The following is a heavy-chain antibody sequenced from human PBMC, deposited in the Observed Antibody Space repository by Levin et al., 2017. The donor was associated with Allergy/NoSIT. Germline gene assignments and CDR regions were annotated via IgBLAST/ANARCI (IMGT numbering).Heavy chain of an antibody. CDR2: IYSGGST. V-gene: IGHV3-53*01. D-gene: IGHD2-2*01. J-gene: IGHJ6*02. Sequence: GESLKISCAASGFTVSSNYMSWVRQAPGKGLEWVSVIYSGGSTYYADSVKGRFTISRDNSKNTLYLQMNSLRAEDTAVYYCARGLVYCSSTSCYSYYYYGMDVWGQGTTVTVSS. CDR1: GFTVSSNY. CDR3: ARGLVYCSSTSCYSYYYYGMDV.